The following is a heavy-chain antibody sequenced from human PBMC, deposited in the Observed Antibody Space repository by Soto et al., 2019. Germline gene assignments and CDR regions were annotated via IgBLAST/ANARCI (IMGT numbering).Heavy chain of an antibody. CDR1: GYTLTELS. CDR3: ATEQGYCSGGSCYGAFDI. CDR2: FDPEDGET. Sequence: GASVKVSCKVSGYTLTELSMHWVRQAPGKGLEWMGGFDPEDGETIYAQKFQGRVTMTEDTSTDTAYMELSSLRSEDTAVYYCATEQGYCSGGSCYGAFDIWGQGTMVTVSS. J-gene: IGHJ3*02. D-gene: IGHD2-15*01. V-gene: IGHV1-24*01.